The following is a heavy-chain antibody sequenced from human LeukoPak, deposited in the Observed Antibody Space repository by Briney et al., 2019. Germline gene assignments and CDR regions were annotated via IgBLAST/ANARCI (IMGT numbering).Heavy chain of an antibody. V-gene: IGHV3-21*01. CDR2: ISSSSSYI. J-gene: IGHJ4*02. D-gene: IGHD3-22*01. CDR1: GFTFRSYS. Sequence: GGSLRLSCAASGFTFRSYSMNWVRQAPGKGLEWVSSISSSSSYIYYADSVKGRFTISRDNAKNSLYLQMNSLRAEDTAVYYCARVEDYYDSSGYSGIDYWGQGTLVTVSS. CDR3: ARVEDYYDSSGYSGIDY.